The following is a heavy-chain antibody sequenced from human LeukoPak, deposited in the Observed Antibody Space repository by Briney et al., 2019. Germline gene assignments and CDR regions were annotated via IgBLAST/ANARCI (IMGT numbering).Heavy chain of an antibody. Sequence: GGSLRLSCAASGFTFSSYAMHWVRQAPGKGLEWVAVISYDGSNKYYADSVKGRFTISRDNSKNTLYLQMNSLRAEDTAVYYCARDRSIVVVVAATPDYWGQGTLVTVSS. CDR1: GFTFSSYA. V-gene: IGHV3-30*04. CDR2: ISYDGSNK. J-gene: IGHJ4*02. CDR3: ARDRSIVVVVAATPDY. D-gene: IGHD2-15*01.